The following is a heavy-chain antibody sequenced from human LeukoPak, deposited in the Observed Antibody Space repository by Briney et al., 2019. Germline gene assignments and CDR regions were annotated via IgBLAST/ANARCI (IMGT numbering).Heavy chain of an antibody. Sequence: NTSETLSLTCTVSGGSISSSSYYWGWIRQPPGKGLAWIGSIYYSGSTYYNPSLKSRVTISVDTSKNQFSLKLSSVTAADTAVYYCARRLKVTPFDYWGQGTLVTVSS. J-gene: IGHJ4*02. CDR3: ARRLKVTPFDY. D-gene: IGHD2-21*02. V-gene: IGHV4-39*01. CDR2: IYYSGST. CDR1: GGSISSSSYY.